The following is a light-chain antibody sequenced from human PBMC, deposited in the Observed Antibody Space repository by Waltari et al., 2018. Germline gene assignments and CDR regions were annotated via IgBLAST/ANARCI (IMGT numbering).Light chain of an antibody. Sequence: IQMTQSPSSLSASIGDTVTITCRASRDIANNLNWYQQQSGKAPKLLIYRASCLQSGVPSRFSGSGSGTDFSLPISSLQPEDFATYYCQQGYDFPCTFGRGTKVEIK. J-gene: IGKJ4*01. CDR1: RDIANN. V-gene: IGKV1-6*02. CDR2: RAS. CDR3: QQGYDFPCT.